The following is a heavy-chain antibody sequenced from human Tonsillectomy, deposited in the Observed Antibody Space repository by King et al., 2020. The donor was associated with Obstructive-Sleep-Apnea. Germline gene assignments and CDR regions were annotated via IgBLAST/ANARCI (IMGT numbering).Heavy chain of an antibody. CDR3: ARHGRELPTGANWFDP. CDR1: GGSISSYY. Sequence: QLQESGPGLVKPSENLSLTCTVSGGSISSYYWSWIRPPPGKGLEWIGYIYYSGSTNYNPSLKSRVTISVDTSKNQFSLKLSSVTAADTAVYYCARHGRELPTGANWFDPWGQGTLVTVSS. D-gene: IGHD1-26*01. J-gene: IGHJ5*02. V-gene: IGHV4-59*08. CDR2: IYYSGST.